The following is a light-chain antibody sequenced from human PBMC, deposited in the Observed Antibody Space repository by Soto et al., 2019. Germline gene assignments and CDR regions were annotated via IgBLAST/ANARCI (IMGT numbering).Light chain of an antibody. J-gene: IGKJ1*01. CDR2: GAS. CDR1: QSVSSSY. V-gene: IGKV3-20*01. Sequence: EIVLTQSPGTLSLSPGERATLSCRASQSVSSSYLAWYQQKPGQAPMLLIYGASSRATGIPDRFSGSGSGTDFTLTISRLEPEDFAVYYCQQYYSSLWTFGQGTKVEIK. CDR3: QQYYSSLWT.